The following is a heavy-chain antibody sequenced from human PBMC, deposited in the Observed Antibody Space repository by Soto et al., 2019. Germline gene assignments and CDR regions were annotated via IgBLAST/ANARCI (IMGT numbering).Heavy chain of an antibody. J-gene: IGHJ4*02. CDR1: GGTFSSYA. Sequence: GASVKVSCKASGGTFSSYAISWVRQSPGQGLEWMGGIIPIFGTANYAQKFQGRVTITADESTSTAYMELNSLRAEDTAVYYCAKSGARFSSSSDFDYWGQGTLVTVSS. CDR2: IIPIFGTA. D-gene: IGHD6-6*01. CDR3: AKSGARFSSSSDFDY. V-gene: IGHV1-69*13.